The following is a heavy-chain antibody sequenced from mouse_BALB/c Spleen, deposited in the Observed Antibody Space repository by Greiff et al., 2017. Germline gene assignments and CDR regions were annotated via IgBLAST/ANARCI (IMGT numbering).Heavy chain of an antibody. CDR1: GYTFSSYW. CDR2: ILPGSGST. CDR3: ARNYREVYYYAMDY. D-gene: IGHD2-14*01. J-gene: IGHJ4*01. Sequence: VQLQQSGAELMKPGASVKISCKATGYTFSSYWIEWVKQRPGHGLEWIGEILPGSGSTNYNEKFKGKATFTADTSSNTAYMQLSSLTSEDSAVYYCARNYREVYYYAMDYWGQGTSVTVSS. V-gene: IGHV1-9*01.